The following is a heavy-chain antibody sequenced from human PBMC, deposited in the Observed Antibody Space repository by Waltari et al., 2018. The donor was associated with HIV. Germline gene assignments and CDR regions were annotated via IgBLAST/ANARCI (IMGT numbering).Heavy chain of an antibody. V-gene: IGHV3-74*01. CDR3: ARDPFTNYRAFDY. D-gene: IGHD1-7*01. CDR2: INNDWGT. J-gene: IGHJ4*02. CDR1: GFTFSSYW. Sequence: EVQLVESGGGLVQPGGSLRLSCAASGFTFSSYWMHWVRQAPGKGLVGVSRINNDWGTSYADSVKGRFTISRDNAKNTLYLQMNSLRAEDTAVYYCARDPFTNYRAFDYWGQGTLVTVSS.